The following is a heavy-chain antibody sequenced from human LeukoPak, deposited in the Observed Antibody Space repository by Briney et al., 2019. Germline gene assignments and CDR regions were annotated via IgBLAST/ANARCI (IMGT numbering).Heavy chain of an antibody. CDR2: ISWNSGSI. V-gene: IGHV3-9*01. CDR1: GFTFGDYA. D-gene: IGHD6-19*01. Sequence: GGSLRLSCAASGFTFGDYAMHWVRQAPGKGLEWVSGISWNSGSIGYADSVKGRFTISRDNAKNSLYLQMNSLRAEDTALYYCAKGSSGWLYYYYGMDVWGQGTTVTVSS. CDR3: AKGSSGWLYYYYGMDV. J-gene: IGHJ6*02.